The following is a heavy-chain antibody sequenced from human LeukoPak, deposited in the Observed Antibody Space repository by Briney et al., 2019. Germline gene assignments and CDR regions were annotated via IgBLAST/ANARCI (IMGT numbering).Heavy chain of an antibody. CDR2: INRSGST. CDR1: GGSLSYYY. V-gene: IGHV4-34*01. D-gene: IGHD2-15*01. J-gene: IGHJ4*02. Sequence: SETLSLTCAVYGGSLSYYYWSWIRQSPEKGLEWIGEINRSGSTNYNPSLKSRVSISVDTSKNQFSLKLSSVTAADTAVYYCARNCSGGSCFDYWGQGTLVTVSS. CDR3: ARNCSGGSCFDY.